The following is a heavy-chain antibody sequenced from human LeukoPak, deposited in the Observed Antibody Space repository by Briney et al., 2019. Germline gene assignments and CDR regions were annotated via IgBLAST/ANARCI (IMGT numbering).Heavy chain of an antibody. Sequence: SETLSLTCAVCGGSFSGYYWSWLRQPPGKGLEWLGEINHSGSTNYNPSLKSRVTISVDTSKNQFSLKLSSVTAADTAVYYCARGPVVPAAMAYGMDVWGKGTTVTVSS. D-gene: IGHD2-2*01. V-gene: IGHV4-34*01. J-gene: IGHJ6*04. CDR3: ARGPVVPAAMAYGMDV. CDR2: INHSGST. CDR1: GGSFSGYY.